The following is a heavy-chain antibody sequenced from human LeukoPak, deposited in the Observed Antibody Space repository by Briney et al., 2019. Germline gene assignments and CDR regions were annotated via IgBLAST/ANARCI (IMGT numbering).Heavy chain of an antibody. D-gene: IGHD6-13*01. V-gene: IGHV1-69*13. Sequence: WASVKVSCKASGGTFSSYAISWVRQAPGQGLEWMGGIIPIFGTANYAQKFQGRVTITADESTSTAYMELSGLRSEDTAVYYCARGVQQLTPTDFDYWGQGTLVTVSS. J-gene: IGHJ4*02. CDR3: ARGVQQLTPTDFDY. CDR2: IIPIFGTA. CDR1: GGTFSSYA.